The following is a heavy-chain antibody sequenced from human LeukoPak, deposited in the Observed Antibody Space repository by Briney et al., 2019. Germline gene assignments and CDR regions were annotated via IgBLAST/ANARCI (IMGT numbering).Heavy chain of an antibody. CDR2: INHSGST. V-gene: IGHV4-34*01. J-gene: IGHJ4*02. D-gene: IGHD3-10*01. Sequence: SETLSLTCAVYGGSFSGYYWSWIRQPPGKGLEWIGEINHSGSTNYNPSLKSRVTISVDTSKNQFSLKLSSVTAADTAVYYCARHPNTYYYFDYWGQGTLVTVSS. CDR1: GGSFSGYY. CDR3: ARHPNTYYYFDY.